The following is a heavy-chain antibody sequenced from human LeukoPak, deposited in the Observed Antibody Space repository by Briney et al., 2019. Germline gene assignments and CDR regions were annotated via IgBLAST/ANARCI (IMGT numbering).Heavy chain of an antibody. J-gene: IGHJ3*02. CDR3: ARDEFRAAGDYAFDI. Sequence: PGGSLRLSCAASGFTFSSYEMNWVRQAPGKGLEWVSYISSSGSTIYYADSVKGRFTISRDNAKNSLYLQMNSLRAEDTAVYYCARDEFRAAGDYAFDIWGQGTMVTVSS. CDR1: GFTFSSYE. V-gene: IGHV3-48*03. CDR2: ISSSGSTI. D-gene: IGHD3-10*01.